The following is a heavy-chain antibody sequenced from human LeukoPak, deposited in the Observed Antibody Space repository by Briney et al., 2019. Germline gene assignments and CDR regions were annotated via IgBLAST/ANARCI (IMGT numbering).Heavy chain of an antibody. CDR2: INHSGRT. Sequence: ASETLSLTCAVSGGSLSGSYCTWVRQSPGEGLEWIGEINHSGRTNYNPSLQSRVTISVDTSKNQFSLKLSSVTAADTAVYYCGRDALVGYFSYYYMDIWGKGTTVTVSS. J-gene: IGHJ6*03. V-gene: IGHV4-34*01. D-gene: IGHD2-15*01. CDR1: GGSLSGSY. CDR3: GRDALVGYFSYYYMDI.